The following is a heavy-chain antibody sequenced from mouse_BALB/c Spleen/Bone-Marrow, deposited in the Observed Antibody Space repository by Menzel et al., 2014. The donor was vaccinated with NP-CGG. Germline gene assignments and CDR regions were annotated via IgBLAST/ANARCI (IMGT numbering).Heavy chain of an antibody. J-gene: IGHJ2*01. D-gene: IGHD1-1*01. CDR1: GYNFTSYW. V-gene: IGHV1S81*02. Sequence: QVQLKQSGAELLKPGASVKLSCKASGYNFTSYWMHWVKQRPGQGLEWIGEINPSNGRTNYNEKLKSKATLTEDKSSSTAYMQLSSLTSEDSAVYYCAIRTTTVVATDYWGQGTPRTVSS. CDR3: AIRTTTVVATDY. CDR2: INPSNGRT.